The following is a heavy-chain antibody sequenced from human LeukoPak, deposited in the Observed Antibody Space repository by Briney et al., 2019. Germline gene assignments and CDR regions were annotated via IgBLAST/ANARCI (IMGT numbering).Heavy chain of an antibody. J-gene: IGHJ6*02. CDR1: GGSISSGGYS. Sequence: SETLSLTCAVSGGSISSGGYSWSWIRQPPGKGLEWIGYIYHSGSTYYNPSLKSRVTISVDKSKNQFSLKLSSVTAADTAVYYCARVARIFGVVIYYYGMDVWGQGTTVTVSS. D-gene: IGHD3-3*01. CDR2: IYHSGST. CDR3: ARVARIFGVVIYYYGMDV. V-gene: IGHV4-30-2*01.